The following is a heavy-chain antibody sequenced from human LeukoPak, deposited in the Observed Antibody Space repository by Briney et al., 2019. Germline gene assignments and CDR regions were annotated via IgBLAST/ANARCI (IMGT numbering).Heavy chain of an antibody. J-gene: IGHJ5*02. V-gene: IGHV4-30-4*01. Sequence: SETLSLTCTVSGGSISSGDYYWSWIRQPPGKGLEWIGYIYYSGSTYYNPSLKSRVTISVDTSKNQFSLKLSSVTAADTAVYYCAREQDYYGSGSYYNNPWGQGTLVTVSS. D-gene: IGHD3-10*01. CDR1: GGSISSGDYY. CDR3: AREQDYYGSGSYYNNP. CDR2: IYYSGST.